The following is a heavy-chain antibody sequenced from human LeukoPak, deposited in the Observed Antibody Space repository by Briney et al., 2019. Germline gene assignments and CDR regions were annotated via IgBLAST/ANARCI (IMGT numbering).Heavy chain of an antibody. Sequence: PRGSLRLSCAASGFTFSRYEMNWVRQAPGKGLEWISYISGSGDTIYYADAVKGRFTISRDNAKNSLYLQMNSLRAEDTAVYHCARAPLVLQYRWWFDPWGQKTVLTVSS. CDR1: GFTFSRYE. J-gene: IGHJ5*02. D-gene: IGHD5-24*01. V-gene: IGHV3-48*03. CDR3: ARAPLVLQYRWWFDP. CDR2: ISGSGDTI.